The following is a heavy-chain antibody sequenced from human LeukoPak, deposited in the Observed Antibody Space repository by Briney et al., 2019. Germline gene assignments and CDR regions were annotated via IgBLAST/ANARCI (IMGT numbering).Heavy chain of an antibody. CDR1: GGSISSSSHS. CDR2: IYYTGRT. CDR3: ARVRDPLDY. Sequence: SETLSLTCTVSGGSISSSSHSWGWIRQPPGKGLEWTGTIYYTGRTYYNPSLESRLTISVDTSKNQFSLKLSSVTAADTAVYYCARVRDPLDYWGQGTLVTVSS. V-gene: IGHV4-39*07. D-gene: IGHD5-24*01. J-gene: IGHJ4*02.